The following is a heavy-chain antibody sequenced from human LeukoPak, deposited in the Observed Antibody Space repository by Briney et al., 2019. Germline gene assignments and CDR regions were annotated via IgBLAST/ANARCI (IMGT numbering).Heavy chain of an antibody. CDR3: AILSWDGRGSFY. J-gene: IGHJ4*02. D-gene: IGHD2/OR15-2a*01. CDR2: IRSGGENT. V-gene: IGHV3-23*01. Sequence: GGSLRLSCAASGFTFSTYSMSWVRQAPGKRLEWVSAIRSGGENTYYADSVRGRFTISRDNSRGTLSLQMNSLRAEDTAVYFCAILSWDGRGSFYWGQGTLVTVSS. CDR1: GFTFSTYS.